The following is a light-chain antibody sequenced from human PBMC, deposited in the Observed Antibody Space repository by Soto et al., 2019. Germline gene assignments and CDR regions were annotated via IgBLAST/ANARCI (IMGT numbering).Light chain of an antibody. V-gene: IGLV2-14*01. CDR3: SSYTTGGSYV. Sequence: QSALTQPASVSGSPGLSIAISCTGTSRDVGGYNSVSWYPQQPGKVPKLMIYDVSNRPSGVSNRFSGSKSGNTASLTISGLQAEDEGDYYCSSYTTGGSYVFGTGTKLTVL. CDR1: SRDVGGYNS. J-gene: IGLJ1*01. CDR2: DVS.